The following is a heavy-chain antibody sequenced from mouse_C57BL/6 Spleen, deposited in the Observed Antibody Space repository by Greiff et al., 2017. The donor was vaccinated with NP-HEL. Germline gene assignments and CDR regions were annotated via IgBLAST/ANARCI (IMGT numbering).Heavy chain of an antibody. V-gene: IGHV10-3*01. D-gene: IGHD2-5*01. J-gene: IGHJ3*01. Sequence: EVQGVESGGGLVQPQGSLKLSCAASGFTFNTYAMHWVRQAPGKGLEWVARIRSKSSNYATYYADSVKDRFTISRDDSQSMLYLQMNNLKTEDTAMYYCVRVPYSNYDEGLAWFAYWGQGTLVTVSA. CDR1: GFTFNTYA. CDR3: VRVPYSNYDEGLAWFAY. CDR2: IRSKSSNYAT.